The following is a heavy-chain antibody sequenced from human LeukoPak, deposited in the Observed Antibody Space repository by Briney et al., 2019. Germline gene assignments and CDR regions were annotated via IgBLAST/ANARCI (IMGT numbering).Heavy chain of an antibody. D-gene: IGHD1/OR15-1a*01. Sequence: GGSLRLSCAVSGFTFSRYWMNWVRQAPGKGLEWVANIKEDGSEKNYVDSVKGRFTTPRDNALNSVFLQMDSLRVEDTALYFCARGLIGTGGIDFWGQGTLVTVSS. CDR1: GFTFSRYW. J-gene: IGHJ4*02. CDR2: IKEDGSEK. CDR3: ARGLIGTGGIDF. V-gene: IGHV3-7*01.